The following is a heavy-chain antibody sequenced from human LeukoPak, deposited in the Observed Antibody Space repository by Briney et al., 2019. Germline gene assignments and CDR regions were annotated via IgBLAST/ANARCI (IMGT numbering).Heavy chain of an antibody. CDR2: IYYTGNT. D-gene: IGHD4-17*01. CDR1: GGSISSYY. J-gene: IGHJ4*02. Sequence: PSETLSLTCTVSGGSISSYYWNWIRQPPGKGLEWIGYIYYTGNTNYNPSLKSRVTISVDTSKNQFSLKLSSVTAADTAVYYCARQYGEHFDYWGQGTLVTVSS. CDR3: ARQYGEHFDY. V-gene: IGHV4-59*08.